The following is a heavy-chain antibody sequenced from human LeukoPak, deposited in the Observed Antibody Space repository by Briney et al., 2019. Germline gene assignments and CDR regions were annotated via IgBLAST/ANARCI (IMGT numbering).Heavy chain of an antibody. V-gene: IGHV1-2*02. CDR3: ARVPAAIGVRWFDP. Sequence: ASVKVSCKASGYTFTGYYTHWVRQAPGQGLEWMGWINPNSGGTNYAQKFQGRVTMTRDTSISTAYMELSRLRSDDTAVYYCARVPAAIGVRWFDPWGQGTLVTVSS. D-gene: IGHD2-2*01. CDR2: INPNSGGT. CDR1: GYTFTGYY. J-gene: IGHJ5*02.